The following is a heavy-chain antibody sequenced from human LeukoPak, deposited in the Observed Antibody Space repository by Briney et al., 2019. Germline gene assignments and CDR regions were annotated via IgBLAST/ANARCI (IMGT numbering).Heavy chain of an antibody. CDR1: GFTFDDYA. Sequence: GGSLRLSCVASGFTFDDYAMHWVRQAPGKGLEWVSGISWNSGSIGYADSVKGRFTISRDNSKNTLYLQMNSLRAEDTAVYYCAKAPLQGYCSSTSCHIDWGQGTLVTVSS. J-gene: IGHJ4*02. V-gene: IGHV3-9*01. CDR2: ISWNSGSI. D-gene: IGHD2-2*02. CDR3: AKAPLQGYCSSTSCHID.